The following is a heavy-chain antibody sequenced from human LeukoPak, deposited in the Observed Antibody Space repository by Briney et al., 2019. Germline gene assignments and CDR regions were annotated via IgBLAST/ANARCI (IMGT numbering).Heavy chain of an antibody. Sequence: SVKVSCKASGGTFSSYAISWVRQAPGQGLGWMGRIIPIFGTANYAQKFQGRVTITTDESTSTAYMELSGLRSEDTAVYYCARVRWELRRISAFDIWGQGTMVTVSS. D-gene: IGHD1-26*01. CDR2: IIPIFGTA. V-gene: IGHV1-69*05. J-gene: IGHJ3*02. CDR3: ARVRWELRRISAFDI. CDR1: GGTFSSYA.